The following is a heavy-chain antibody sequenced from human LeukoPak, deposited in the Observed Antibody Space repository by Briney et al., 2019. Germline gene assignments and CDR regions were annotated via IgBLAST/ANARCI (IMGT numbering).Heavy chain of an antibody. CDR1: GFTFSSYA. CDR2: ISGSGGST. D-gene: IGHD3-22*01. J-gene: IGHJ4*02. Sequence: GGSLRLSCAASGFTFSSYAMSWVRQAPGKGLEWVSAISGSGGSTYHADSVKGRFTISRDNSKNTLYLQMNSLRAEDTAVYYCAKVGDSSGYLYYFDYWGQGTLVTVSS. CDR3: AKVGDSSGYLYYFDY. V-gene: IGHV3-23*01.